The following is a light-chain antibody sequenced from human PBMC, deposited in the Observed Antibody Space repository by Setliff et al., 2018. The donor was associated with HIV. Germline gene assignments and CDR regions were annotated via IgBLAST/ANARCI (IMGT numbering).Light chain of an antibody. Sequence: SYELTQPHSVSVATAQTARITCGGNNIGSESVHWYQQKPGQAPVLVIYYDSDRPSGIPERFSGSKSGNTATLTISRVEAGDEADYYCQVWHSSSDHPYVFGTGTKVTVL. J-gene: IGLJ1*01. CDR3: QVWHSSSDHPYV. CDR1: NIGSES. CDR2: YDS. V-gene: IGLV3-21*04.